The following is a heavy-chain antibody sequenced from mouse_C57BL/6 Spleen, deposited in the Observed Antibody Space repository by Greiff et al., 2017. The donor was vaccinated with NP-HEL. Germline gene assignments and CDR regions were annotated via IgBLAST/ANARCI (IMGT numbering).Heavy chain of an antibody. V-gene: IGHV1-82*01. CDR3: ARSPDGYYVGFAY. D-gene: IGHD2-3*01. CDR1: GYAFSSSW. CDR2: IYPGDGDT. Sequence: QVQLQQSGPELVKPGASVKISCKASGYAFSSSWMNWVKQRPGKGLEWIGRIYPGDGDTNYNGKFKGKATLTADKSSSTAYMQLSSLTSEDSADYFCARSPDGYYVGFAYWGQGTLVTVSA. J-gene: IGHJ3*01.